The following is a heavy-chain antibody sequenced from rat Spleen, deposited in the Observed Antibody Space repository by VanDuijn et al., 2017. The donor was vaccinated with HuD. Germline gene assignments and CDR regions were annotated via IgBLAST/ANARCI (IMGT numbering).Heavy chain of an antibody. D-gene: IGHD1-11*01. Sequence: EVQLVESGGGLVPPGRSLKLSCAASGFTFSNYGMHWIRQAPTKGLEWVASISYDGGSTYYRDPVKGRFTISRDNTENTLYLQMDSLKSEDTATYYCASHEGPSWYFDFWGPGTMVTVSS. CDR3: ASHEGPSWYFDF. CDR1: GFTFSNYG. CDR2: ISYDGGST. J-gene: IGHJ1*01. V-gene: IGHV5-19*01.